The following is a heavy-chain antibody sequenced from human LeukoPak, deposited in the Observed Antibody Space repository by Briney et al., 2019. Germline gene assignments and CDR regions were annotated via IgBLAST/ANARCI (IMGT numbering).Heavy chain of an antibody. CDR1: GFTLSGSA. CDR2: IRSKANSYAT. J-gene: IGHJ4*02. CDR3: HSSSWGVAY. V-gene: IGHV3-73*01. Sequence: GGSLRLSCAASGFTLSGSAMHWVRQASGKGLEWVGRIRSKANSYATAYAASVKGRFTISRDDSKNTAYLQMNSLKTEDTAVYYCHSSSWGVAYWGQGTLVTVSS. D-gene: IGHD6-13*01.